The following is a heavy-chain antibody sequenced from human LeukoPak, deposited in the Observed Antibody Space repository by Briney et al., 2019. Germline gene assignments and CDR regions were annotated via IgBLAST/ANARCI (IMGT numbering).Heavy chain of an antibody. Sequence: GGSLRLSCAASGFTVSSNYMSWVRQAPGKGLEWVSVIYSGGSTYYADSVKGRFTISRDNSKNTLYLQMNSLRAEDTAVYYCARDRGIDYYDSSGYPDYWGQGTLVTVSS. J-gene: IGHJ4*02. D-gene: IGHD3-22*01. CDR2: IYSGGST. CDR3: ARDRGIDYYDSSGYPDY. V-gene: IGHV3-53*01. CDR1: GFTVSSNY.